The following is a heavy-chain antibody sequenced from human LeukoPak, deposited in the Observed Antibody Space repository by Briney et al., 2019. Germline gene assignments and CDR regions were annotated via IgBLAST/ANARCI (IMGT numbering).Heavy chain of an antibody. D-gene: IGHD6-19*01. CDR3: ARGASGWYGYYFDY. CDR2: IYTSGST. CDR1: GGSISTYY. J-gene: IGHJ4*02. Sequence: SETLSLTCTVSGGSISTYYWTWIRQPAGKGLEWIGRIYTSGSTNYNPSLKSRVTMPVDTSKNQFSLKLSSVTAADTAVYYCARGASGWYGYYFDYWGQGTLVTVSS. V-gene: IGHV4-4*07.